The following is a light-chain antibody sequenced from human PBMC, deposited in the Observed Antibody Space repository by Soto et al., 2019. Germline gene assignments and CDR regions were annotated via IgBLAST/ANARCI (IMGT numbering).Light chain of an antibody. J-gene: IGLJ2*01. V-gene: IGLV2-23*01. CDR1: SSDIGSYNL. Sequence: QSVLTQPASVSGSPGQSITISCTGSSSDIGSYNLVSWYQHHPGKAPKLMIYERTNRPSGVSNRFSGSKSGNTASLTISGLQAEDEADYYCCSYARGSTLIFGGGTKLTVL. CDR3: CSYARGSTLI. CDR2: ERT.